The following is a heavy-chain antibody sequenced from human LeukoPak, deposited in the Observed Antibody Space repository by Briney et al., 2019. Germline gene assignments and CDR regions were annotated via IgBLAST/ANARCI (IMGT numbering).Heavy chain of an antibody. Sequence: GRSLRLSCAASGFTFSSYAMHWVRQAPGKGLEWVAVISYDGSNKYYADSAKGRFTISRDNSKNTLYLQMNSLRAEDTAVYYCARDGGGYSGYDYPDYWGQGTLVTVSS. J-gene: IGHJ4*02. CDR3: ARDGGGYSGYDYPDY. CDR2: ISYDGSNK. CDR1: GFTFSSYA. D-gene: IGHD5-12*01. V-gene: IGHV3-30*04.